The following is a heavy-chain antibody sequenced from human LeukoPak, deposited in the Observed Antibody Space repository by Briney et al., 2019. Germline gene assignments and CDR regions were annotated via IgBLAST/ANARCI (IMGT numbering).Heavy chain of an antibody. CDR3: AGSSILGYCSGGSCYSGRPYYYYGMDV. J-gene: IGHJ6*02. Sequence: SETLSLTCTVSGGSISSYYWSWIRQPPGKGLEWIGYIYYSGSTNYNPSLKSRVTISVDTSKNQFSLKLSSVTAADMAVYYCAGSSILGYCSGGSCYSGRPYYYYGMDVWGQGTTVTASS. CDR2: IYYSGST. CDR1: GGSISSYY. D-gene: IGHD2-15*01. V-gene: IGHV4-59*01.